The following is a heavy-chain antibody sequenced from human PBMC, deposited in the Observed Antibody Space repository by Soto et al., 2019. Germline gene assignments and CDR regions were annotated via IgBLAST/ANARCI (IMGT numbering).Heavy chain of an antibody. CDR1: GYTFTGYY. Sequence: ASVKVSCKVSGYTFTGYYMHWVRQAPGQGLEWMGWINPNSGGTNYAQKFQGWVTMTRDTSISTAYMELSRLRSDDTAVYYCATDWSLYSIDYWGKGTLVTVSS. J-gene: IGHJ4*02. D-gene: IGHD2-8*01. CDR2: INPNSGGT. V-gene: IGHV1-2*04. CDR3: ATDWSLYSIDY.